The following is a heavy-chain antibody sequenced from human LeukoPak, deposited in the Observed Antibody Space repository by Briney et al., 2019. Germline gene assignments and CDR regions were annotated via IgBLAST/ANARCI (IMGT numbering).Heavy chain of an antibody. V-gene: IGHV3-48*01. CDR2: ITSSSSTI. J-gene: IGHJ4*02. CDR1: GFTFSSDS. Sequence: GGSLRLSCAASGFTFSSDSMNWVRQAPGKGLEWISYITSSSSTIYYADSVKGRSTISRDNAKNSLYLQMNSLRVEDTAVYYCARRGDSSGFSDWGQGTLVTVSS. D-gene: IGHD3-22*01. CDR3: ARRGDSSGFSD.